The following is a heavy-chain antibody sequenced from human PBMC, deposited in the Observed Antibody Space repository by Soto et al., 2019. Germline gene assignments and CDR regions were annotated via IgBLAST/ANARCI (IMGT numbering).Heavy chain of an antibody. CDR1: GGTFSSYA. D-gene: IGHD5-12*01. CDR3: ARDYSGVQYHYFDY. J-gene: IGHJ4*02. CDR2: IIPIFGTA. Sequence: SVKVSCKASGGTFSSYAISWVRQAPGQGLEWMGGIIPIFGTANYAQKFQGRVTITADESTSTAYMELSSLRSEDTAVYYCARDYSGVQYHYFDYWGQGTLVTVSS. V-gene: IGHV1-69*13.